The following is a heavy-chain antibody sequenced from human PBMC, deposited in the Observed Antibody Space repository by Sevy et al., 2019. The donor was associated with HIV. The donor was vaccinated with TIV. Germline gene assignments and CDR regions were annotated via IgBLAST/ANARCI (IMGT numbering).Heavy chain of an antibody. CDR1: GFTFSSYG. Sequence: GGSLRLSCAASGFTFSSYGMHWVRQAPGKGLEWVAVIWYDGSNKYYADSVKGRFTISRDNSKNTLYLQMNSLRAEDTAVYYCARVEPIAAAAYRGWFDPWGQGTLVTVSS. CDR2: IWYDGSNK. V-gene: IGHV3-33*01. D-gene: IGHD6-13*01. CDR3: ARVEPIAAAAYRGWFDP. J-gene: IGHJ5*02.